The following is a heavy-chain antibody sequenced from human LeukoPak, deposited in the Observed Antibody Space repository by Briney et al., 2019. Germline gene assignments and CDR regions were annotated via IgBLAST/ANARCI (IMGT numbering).Heavy chain of an antibody. CDR3: ARGGSYGDYESSYGMDV. J-gene: IGHJ6*02. CDR2: IYYSGST. D-gene: IGHD4-17*01. Sequence: SQTLSLTCTVSGGSISSGGYYWSWIRQPPGKGLEWIGYIYYSGSTNYNPSLKSRVTISVDASKNQFSLKLSSVTAADTAVYYCARGGSYGDYESSYGMDVWGQGTTVTVSS. V-gene: IGHV4-61*08. CDR1: GGSISSGGYY.